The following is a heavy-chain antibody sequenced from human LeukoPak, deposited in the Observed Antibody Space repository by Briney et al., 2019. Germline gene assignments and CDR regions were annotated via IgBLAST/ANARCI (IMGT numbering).Heavy chain of an antibody. CDR1: GYTFTGYY. D-gene: IGHD3-22*01. Sequence: ASVKVSCKASGYTFTGYYMHWVRQAPGQGLEWMGRINPNSGGTIYAQKFQGRVTMTRDTSISTAYMELSRLRSDDTAVYYCARGHYYDSSGYFDYWGQGTLVTVSS. CDR2: INPNSGGT. J-gene: IGHJ4*02. V-gene: IGHV1-2*06. CDR3: ARGHYYDSSGYFDY.